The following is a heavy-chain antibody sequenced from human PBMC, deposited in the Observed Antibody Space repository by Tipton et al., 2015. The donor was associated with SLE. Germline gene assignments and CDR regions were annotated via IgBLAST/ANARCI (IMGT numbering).Heavy chain of an antibody. V-gene: IGHV4-39*07. Sequence: TLSLTCTVSGGSIRSSRQFWGWIRQPPGKGLEWIGVLYYSGNTYYKPSLKSPVTLSIDTSKNQFSLKMRSVTAADTAVYYCARATDWNLSPDVWGKGTTVTVSS. CDR2: LYYSGNT. D-gene: IGHD1-7*01. CDR3: ARATDWNLSPDV. CDR1: GGSIRSSRQF. J-gene: IGHJ6*04.